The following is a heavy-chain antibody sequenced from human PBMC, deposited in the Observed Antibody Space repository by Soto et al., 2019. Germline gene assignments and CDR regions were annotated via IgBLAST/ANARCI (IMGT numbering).Heavy chain of an antibody. V-gene: IGHV3-30*18. CDR1: GFTFSSYG. CDR3: AKDRKTTVGFMFQH. J-gene: IGHJ1*01. Sequence: GGSLRLSCAASGFTFSSYGMHWVRQAPGKGLEWVAVISYDGSNKYYADSVKGRFTISRDNSKNTLYLQMNSLRAEDTAVYYCAKDRKTTVGFMFQHWGQGTLVTVSS. D-gene: IGHD4-17*01. CDR2: ISYDGSNK.